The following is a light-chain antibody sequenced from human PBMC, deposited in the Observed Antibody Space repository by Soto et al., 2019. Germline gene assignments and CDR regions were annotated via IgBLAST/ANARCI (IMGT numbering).Light chain of an antibody. V-gene: IGKV3-11*01. J-gene: IGKJ4*01. Sequence: EIVLTQSPATLSLSPGERATLSCRDSQSVSSYLAWYQQKPGQAPRLLIYDASNRATGIPARFSGSGSGTDFTLTISSLEPEDFAVYYCQQRSNWVTFGGGTKVDIK. CDR1: QSVSSY. CDR3: QQRSNWVT. CDR2: DAS.